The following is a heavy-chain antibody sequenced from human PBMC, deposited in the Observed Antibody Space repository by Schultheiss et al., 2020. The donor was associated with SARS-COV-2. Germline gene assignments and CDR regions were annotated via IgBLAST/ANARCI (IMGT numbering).Heavy chain of an antibody. Sequence: GGSLRLSCAASGFTFDDYAMHWVRQAPGKGLEWVSGISWNSGSIGYADSVKGRFTISRDNAKNSLYLQMNSLRAEDTALYYCAKDYTPLTDHDAFDIWGQGTMVNVSS. V-gene: IGHV3-9*01. D-gene: IGHD2-15*01. CDR2: ISWNSGSI. CDR3: AKDYTPLTDHDAFDI. CDR1: GFTFDDYA. J-gene: IGHJ3*02.